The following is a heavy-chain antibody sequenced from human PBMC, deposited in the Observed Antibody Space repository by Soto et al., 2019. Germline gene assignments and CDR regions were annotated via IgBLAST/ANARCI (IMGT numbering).Heavy chain of an antibody. J-gene: IGHJ4*02. V-gene: IGHV4-61*08. Sequence: SETLSLTCTVSGGSIDSGDYYWSWIRQPPVKGLEWIGYVYYSGTTNYNPFLKSRVTLSLDKSKNQFSLKMNSVTAADTAVYYCARDDDNEANAFDYWGPGTLVTVSS. D-gene: IGHD2-8*01. CDR2: VYYSGTT. CDR3: ARDDDNEANAFDY. CDR1: GGSIDSGDYY.